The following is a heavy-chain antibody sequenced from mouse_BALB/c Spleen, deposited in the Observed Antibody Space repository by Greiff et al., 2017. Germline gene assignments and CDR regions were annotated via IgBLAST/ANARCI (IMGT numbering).Heavy chain of an antibody. CDR3: TLMITYYFDY. CDR2: IDPETGGT. D-gene: IGHD2-4*01. CDR1: GYTFTDYE. Sequence: VQRVESGAELVRPGASVTLSCKASGYTFTDYEMHWVKQTPVHGLEWIGAIDPETGGTAYNQKFKGKATLTADKSSSTAYMELRSLTSEDSAVYYCTLMITYYFDYWGQGTTLTVSS. J-gene: IGHJ2*01. V-gene: IGHV1-15*01.